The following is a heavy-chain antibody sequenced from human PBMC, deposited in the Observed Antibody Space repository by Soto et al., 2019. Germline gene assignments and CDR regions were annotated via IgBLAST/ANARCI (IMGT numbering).Heavy chain of an antibody. CDR1: GYTFTGYY. CDR3: ATPDRTMVRGASPKYFQH. D-gene: IGHD3-10*01. Sequence: ASVKVSCKASGYTFTGYYMHWVRQAPGQGLEWMGWINPNSGGTNYTQKFQGWVTMTRDTSISTAYMELSRLRSDDTAVYYCATPDRTMVRGASPKYFQHWGQGTLVTVSS. V-gene: IGHV1-2*04. J-gene: IGHJ1*01. CDR2: INPNSGGT.